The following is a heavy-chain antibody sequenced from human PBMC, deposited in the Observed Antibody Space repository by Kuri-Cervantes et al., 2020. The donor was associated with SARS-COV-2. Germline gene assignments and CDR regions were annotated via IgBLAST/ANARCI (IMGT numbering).Heavy chain of an antibody. V-gene: IGHV4-39*01. CDR3: ARPASTYGELFWSGPNVDAFDI. CDR2: IYYSGRT. CDR1: GGSISSSSYY. D-gene: IGHD3-3*01. J-gene: IGHJ3*02. Sequence: SETLSLTCTVSGGSISSSSYYWGWIRQPPGTGLEWIGSIYYSGRTYYNPSLKSRVTICVDTYKNQLSLKLSSVTAADTAVYYCARPASTYGELFWSGPNVDAFDIWGQGTMVTVSS.